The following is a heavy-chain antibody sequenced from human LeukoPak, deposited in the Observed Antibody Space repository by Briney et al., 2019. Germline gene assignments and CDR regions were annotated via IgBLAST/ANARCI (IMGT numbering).Heavy chain of an antibody. D-gene: IGHD6-13*01. CDR2: IYHSGST. V-gene: IGHV4-30-2*01. CDR3: ARDVAGTVDY. J-gene: IGHJ4*02. CDR1: GGSISSGGYY. Sequence: PSRTLSLTCTVSGGSISSGGYYWSWIRQPPGKGLEWIGYIYHSGSTYYNPSLKSRVTISVDRSKNQFSLKLSSVTAADTAVYYCARDVAGTVDYWGQGTLVTVSS.